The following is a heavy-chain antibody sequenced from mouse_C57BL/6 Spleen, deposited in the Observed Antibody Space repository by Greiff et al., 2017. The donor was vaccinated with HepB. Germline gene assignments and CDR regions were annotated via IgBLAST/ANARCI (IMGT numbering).Heavy chain of an antibody. CDR2: IYPGSGST. Sequence: VKLQQPGAELVKPGASVKMSCKASGYTFTSYWITWVKQRPGQGLEWIGDIYPGSGSTNYNEKFKSKASLTVDTSSSTAYMQLSSLTSEDSAVYYCARAYYDYDGYAMDYWGQGTSVTVSS. D-gene: IGHD2-4*01. J-gene: IGHJ4*01. V-gene: IGHV1-55*01. CDR3: ARAYYDYDGYAMDY. CDR1: GYTFTSYW.